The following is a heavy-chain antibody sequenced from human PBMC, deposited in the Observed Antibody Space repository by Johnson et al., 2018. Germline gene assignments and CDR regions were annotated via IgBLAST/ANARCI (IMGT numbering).Heavy chain of an antibody. CDR1: GFTFDDYA. Sequence: VLLGEAGGGLVQPGRSLRLSCAASGFTFDDYAMHWVRQAPGKGLEWVLGISWNSGSIGYADSVKGRFTNSRDNAKNSLYLQMNSLRAEDTSLYYCAKDLGSDYDDAFDIWGQGTMVTVSS. CDR3: AKDLGSDYDDAFDI. CDR2: ISWNSGSI. D-gene: IGHD1-26*01. J-gene: IGHJ3*02. V-gene: IGHV3-9*01.